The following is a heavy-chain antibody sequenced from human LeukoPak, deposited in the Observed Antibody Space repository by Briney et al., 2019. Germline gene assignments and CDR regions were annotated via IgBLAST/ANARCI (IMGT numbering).Heavy chain of an antibody. V-gene: IGHV7-4-1*02. Sequence: ASVKVSCKASGYTFTSYYMHWVRQAPGQGLEWMGWINTNTGNPTYAQGFTGRFVFSLDTSVSTAYLQISSLKAEDTAVYYCARTGRGPAAILNYWGQGTLVTVSS. J-gene: IGHJ4*02. CDR2: INTNTGNP. CDR1: GYTFTSYY. D-gene: IGHD2-2*01. CDR3: ARTGRGPAAILNY.